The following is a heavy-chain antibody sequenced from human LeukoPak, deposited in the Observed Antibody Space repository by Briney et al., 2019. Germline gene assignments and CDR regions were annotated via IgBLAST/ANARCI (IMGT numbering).Heavy chain of an antibody. V-gene: IGHV4-4*07. CDR1: GGSISSYY. Sequence: PSETLSLTCTVSGGSISSYYWSWLRQPAGKGLEWIGRIYTSGSTNYNPSLKSRVTMSVDTSKNQLSLKLSSVTAADTAVYYCARDKKVRGYDGMDVWGQGTTVTVSS. D-gene: IGHD3-10*01. CDR2: IYTSGST. J-gene: IGHJ6*02. CDR3: ARDKKVRGYDGMDV.